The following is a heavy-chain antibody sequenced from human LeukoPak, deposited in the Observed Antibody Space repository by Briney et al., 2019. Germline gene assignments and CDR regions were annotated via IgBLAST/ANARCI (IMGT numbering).Heavy chain of an antibody. Sequence: GASVKVSCKASGYTFTSYDINWVRQATGQGLEWMGWMNPNSGNTGYAQKFQGRVNMTRNTSISTAYMELSSLRSADKPVYYCARVVVVQTATLPYYYYGMDVWGQGPTVTVSS. D-gene: IGHD2-2*01. V-gene: IGHV1-8*01. CDR1: GYTFTSYD. J-gene: IGHJ6*02. CDR2: MNPNSGNT. CDR3: ARVVVVQTATLPYYYYGMDV.